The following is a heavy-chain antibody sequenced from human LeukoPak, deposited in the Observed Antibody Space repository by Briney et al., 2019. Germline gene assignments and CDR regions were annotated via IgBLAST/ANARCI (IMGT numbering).Heavy chain of an antibody. Sequence: GGSLRLSCAVSGFTFSYYSMNWVRQAPGKGLEWVSYISSSGSTTYYADSVKGRFTVSRDNAKNSLYLQMNSLRDEDTAVYYCAFRPLGDCSSTTCYAFDYWGRGTLVTVSS. CDR3: AFRPLGDCSSTTCYAFDY. CDR1: GFTFSYYS. D-gene: IGHD2-2*01. CDR2: ISSSGSTT. V-gene: IGHV3-48*02. J-gene: IGHJ4*02.